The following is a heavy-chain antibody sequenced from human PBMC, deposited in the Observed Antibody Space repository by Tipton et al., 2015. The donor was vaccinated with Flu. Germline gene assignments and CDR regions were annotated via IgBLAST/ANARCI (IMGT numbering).Heavy chain of an antibody. J-gene: IGHJ4*02. D-gene: IGHD3-10*01. Sequence: TLSLTCTVSGASMSSSNYHWGWIRQPPGKGLEWIGSIYYRGRTYYNPSLKSRITISVDTSKNQFSLKLSSVTAADMAVYYCARDSGSGTQDYWGQGTLVTVSS. CDR1: GASMSSSNYH. V-gene: IGHV4-39*07. CDR2: IYYRGRT. CDR3: ARDSGSGTQDY.